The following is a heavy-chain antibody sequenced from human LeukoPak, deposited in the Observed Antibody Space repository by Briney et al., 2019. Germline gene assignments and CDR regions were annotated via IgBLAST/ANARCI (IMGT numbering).Heavy chain of an antibody. CDR2: IYYSGST. V-gene: IGHV4-39*01. J-gene: IGHJ4*02. CDR1: GGSISSSSYY. D-gene: IGHD6-13*01. CDR3: ARHRSPHAGSSSWYDY. Sequence: SETLSLTCTVSGGSISSSSYYWGWIRQPPGKGLEWIGSIYYSGSTYYNPSLKSRVTISVDTSKNQFSLKLSSVTAPDTAVYHCARHRSPHAGSSSWYDYWGQGTLVTVSS.